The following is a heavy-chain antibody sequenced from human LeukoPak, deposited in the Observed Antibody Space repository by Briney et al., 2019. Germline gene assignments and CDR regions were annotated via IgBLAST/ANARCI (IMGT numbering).Heavy chain of an antibody. D-gene: IGHD3-22*01. CDR2: IIGSGGST. V-gene: IGHV3-23*01. CDR3: AKDFGGITMIVVVITEGFDY. CDR1: GFTFSSYA. J-gene: IGHJ4*02. Sequence: PGGSLRLSCAASGFTFSSYAMSWVRQAPGKGLEWVSAIIGSGGSTYYADSVKGRFTISRDNSKNTLYLQMNSLRAEDTAVYYCAKDFGGITMIVVVITEGFDYWGQGTLVTVSS.